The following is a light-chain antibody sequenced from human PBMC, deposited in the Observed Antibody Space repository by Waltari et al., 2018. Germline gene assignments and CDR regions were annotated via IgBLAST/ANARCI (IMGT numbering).Light chain of an antibody. Sequence: QSVLTQPPSVSAAPRQSVTISCSGGRSNVGNNAGNWFQQLPGKAPQLLIYYDDLLASGVSDRFSGSKSGTSASLAISGLQSEDEADYYCAAWDADLKAFVFGTGTEVTVL. J-gene: IGLJ1*01. V-gene: IGLV1-36*01. CDR1: RSNVGNNA. CDR2: YDD. CDR3: AAWDADLKAFV.